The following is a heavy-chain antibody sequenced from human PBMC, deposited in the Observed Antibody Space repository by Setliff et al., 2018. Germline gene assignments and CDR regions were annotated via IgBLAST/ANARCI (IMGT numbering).Heavy chain of an antibody. Sequence: PGGSLRLSCAASGFSLNSFRMTWIRQPPGKGLEWVSSISSTGDDIYYADPVKGRFTIPRDNAENSLYLEMNSLRVEDTAVYYCARDNTLFGVVITGSWFDPWGQGTLVTVSS. J-gene: IGHJ5*02. CDR1: GFSLNSFR. CDR2: ISSTGDDI. V-gene: IGHV3-21*01. D-gene: IGHD3-3*01. CDR3: ARDNTLFGVVITGSWFDP.